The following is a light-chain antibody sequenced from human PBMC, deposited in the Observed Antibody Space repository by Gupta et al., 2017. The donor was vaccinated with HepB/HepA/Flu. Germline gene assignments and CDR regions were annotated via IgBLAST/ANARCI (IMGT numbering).Light chain of an antibody. V-gene: IGKV3-15*01. CDR1: QSVSSD. Sequence: EIVMTQSPATLSVSPGERATLSCRASQSVSSDLAWYQQKPGQAPRLLIYGALIRATGIPARFSGSGSGTEFTLTISSLQSEYFAVYYCQQYNNWPLTFGGGTQVEI. CDR2: GAL. CDR3: QQYNNWPLT. J-gene: IGKJ4*01.